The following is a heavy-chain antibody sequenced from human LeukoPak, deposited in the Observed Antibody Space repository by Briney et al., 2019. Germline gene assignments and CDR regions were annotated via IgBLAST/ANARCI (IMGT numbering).Heavy chain of an antibody. V-gene: IGHV1-18*01. J-gene: IGHJ6*03. CDR1: SYTFTSYG. CDR2: ISAYNGNT. Sequence: ASVKVSCKASSYTFTSYGISWVRQAPGQGLEWMGWISAYNGNTNYAQKLQGRVTMTTDTSTSTAYMELRSLRSDDTAVYYCARVVAAAKGGSYYYYYMDVWGKGTTVTVSS. CDR3: ARVVAAAKGGSYYYYYMDV. D-gene: IGHD6-13*01.